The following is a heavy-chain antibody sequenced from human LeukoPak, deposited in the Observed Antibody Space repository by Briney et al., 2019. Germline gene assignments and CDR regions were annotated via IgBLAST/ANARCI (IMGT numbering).Heavy chain of an antibody. Sequence: PGGSLRLSCAASGFTFSLFAMHWVRQAPGKGLEWVSYIRSSSSTIYYADSVKGRFTISTDNANNSLYLQMNSLRAEDTAVYYCARSLRNAFDIWGQGTMVTVSS. CDR1: GFTFSLFA. V-gene: IGHV3-48*01. CDR2: IRSSSSTI. CDR3: ARSLRNAFDI. J-gene: IGHJ3*02. D-gene: IGHD3-3*01.